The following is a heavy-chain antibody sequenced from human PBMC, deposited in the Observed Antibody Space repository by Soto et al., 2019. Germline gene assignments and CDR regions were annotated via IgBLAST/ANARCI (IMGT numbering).Heavy chain of an antibody. V-gene: IGHV3-23*01. Sequence: GSLRLSCAASGFTFSSYAMSWVRQAPGKGLEWVSAISGSGGSTYYADSVKGRFTISRDNSKNTLYLQMNSLRAEDTAVYYCPPDMWTGYYWDDNWFDPWGQGTLVTVSS. CDR1: GFTFSSYA. CDR3: PPDMWTGYYWDDNWFDP. J-gene: IGHJ5*02. D-gene: IGHD3-9*01. CDR2: ISGSGGST.